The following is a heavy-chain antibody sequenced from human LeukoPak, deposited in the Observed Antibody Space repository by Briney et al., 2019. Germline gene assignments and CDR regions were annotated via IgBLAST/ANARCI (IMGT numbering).Heavy chain of an antibody. J-gene: IGHJ4*02. D-gene: IGHD3-22*01. CDR3: ARGPYYYDSSGCFDY. CDR1: GDSISSGNFY. Sequence: SQTLSLTCTVSGDSISSGNFYWSWIRQPAGKGLEWIGRIYTSGSTNYNPSLKSRVTMSVDTSKNQFSLKLSSVTAADTAVYYCARGPYYYDSSGCFDYWGQGTLVSVSS. CDR2: IYTSGST. V-gene: IGHV4-61*02.